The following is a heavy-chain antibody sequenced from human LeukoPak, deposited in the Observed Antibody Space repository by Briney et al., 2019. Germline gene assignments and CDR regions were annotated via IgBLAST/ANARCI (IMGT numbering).Heavy chain of an antibody. CDR1: GGTFSSYA. CDR2: IIPILGIA. D-gene: IGHD6-6*01. V-gene: IGHV1-69*04. Sequence: GASVKVSCKASGGTFSSYAISWVRQAPGQGLEWMGRIIPILGIANYARKFQGRVTITADKSTSTAYMELSSLRSEDTAVYYCARALGAARVWFDPWGQGTLVTVSS. CDR3: ARALGAARVWFDP. J-gene: IGHJ5*02.